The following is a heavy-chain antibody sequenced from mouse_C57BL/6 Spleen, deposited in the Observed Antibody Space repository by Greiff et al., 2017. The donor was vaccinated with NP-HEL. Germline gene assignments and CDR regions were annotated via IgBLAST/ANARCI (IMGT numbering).Heavy chain of an antibody. J-gene: IGHJ3*01. CDR3: ARSRYSNSWFAY. CDR2: IYPRSGNT. Sequence: VKLVESGAELARPGASVKLSCKASGYTFTSYGISWVKQRTGQGLEWIGEIYPRSGNTYYNEKFKGKATLTADKSSSTAYMELRSLTSEDSAVYFCARSRYSNSWFAYWGQGTLVTVSA. V-gene: IGHV1-81*01. CDR1: GYTFTSYG. D-gene: IGHD2-5*01.